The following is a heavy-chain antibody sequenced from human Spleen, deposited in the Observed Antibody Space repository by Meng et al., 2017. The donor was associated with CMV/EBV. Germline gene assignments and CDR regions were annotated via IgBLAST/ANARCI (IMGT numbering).Heavy chain of an antibody. D-gene: IGHD3/OR15-3a*01. V-gene: IGHV1-2*02. CDR3: ATPPGDWNAYDV. J-gene: IGHJ3*01. CDR1: GFTFGDYA. CDR2: INPNSGDT. Sequence: GESLKISCTASGFTFGDYAMSWVRQAPGKGLEWMGWINPNSGDTDYAQKFQGRVTLTRDTSINTAYMELSGLRSDDTAMYYCATPPGDWNAYDVWGQGTLVTVSS.